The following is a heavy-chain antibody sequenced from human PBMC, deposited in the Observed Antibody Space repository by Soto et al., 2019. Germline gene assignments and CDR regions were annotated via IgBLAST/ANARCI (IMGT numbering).Heavy chain of an antibody. D-gene: IGHD3-16*01. V-gene: IGHV3-7*01. CDR3: PREDVRANDL. CDR1: GFTFSDYW. CDR2: IKQDGTDK. J-gene: IGHJ5*02. Sequence: EVQLVESGGGLVQPGGSLRLSCAASGFTFSDYWMTWVRQAPGKGPEWVANIKQDGTDKYYVDSVKDRFTITRDNAKNSLYLQMNSRRAEDTAVYYCPREDVRANDLWGQGTLVTVSS.